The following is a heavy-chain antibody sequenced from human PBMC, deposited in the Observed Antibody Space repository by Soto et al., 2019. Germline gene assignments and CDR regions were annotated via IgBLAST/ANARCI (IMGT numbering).Heavy chain of an antibody. J-gene: IGHJ4*02. V-gene: IGHV3-49*03. Sequence: PGGSLRLSCTASGFTFGDYAMSWFRQAPGKGLEWVGFIRSNTFGGASIYAASVKSRFSISRDDSKSIDYLQMNSLKIEDTAVYFCIIDRDILTGYYSPNSFDYWGQGTLVTVSS. CDR2: IRSNTFGGAS. D-gene: IGHD3-9*01. CDR3: IIDRDILTGYYSPNSFDY. CDR1: GFTFGDYA.